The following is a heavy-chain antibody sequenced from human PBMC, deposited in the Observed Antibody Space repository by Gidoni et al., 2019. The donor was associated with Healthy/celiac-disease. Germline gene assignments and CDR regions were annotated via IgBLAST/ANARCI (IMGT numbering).Heavy chain of an antibody. D-gene: IGHD6-6*01. Sequence: EVQLVESGGGLVQPGGSLRLSCAASGLTFSSDSMNWVRQAPGKGLEWVSYISSSSSTIYYADSVKGRFTISRDNAKNSLYLQMNSLRAEDTAVYYCARGRSSSSRYYFDYWGQGTLVTVSS. J-gene: IGHJ4*02. CDR1: GLTFSSDS. V-gene: IGHV3-48*01. CDR3: ARGRSSSSRYYFDY. CDR2: ISSSSSTI.